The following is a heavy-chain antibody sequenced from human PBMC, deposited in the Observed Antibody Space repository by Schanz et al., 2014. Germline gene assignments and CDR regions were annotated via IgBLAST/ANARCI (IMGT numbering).Heavy chain of an antibody. CDR2: ISGRGDST. D-gene: IGHD3-9*01. CDR3: ARLGRMGAFDI. CDR1: GFTFSSYA. J-gene: IGHJ3*02. V-gene: IGHV3-23*01. Sequence: EVQLLESGGGLVQPGGSLRLSCAASGFTFSSYAMSWVRQAPGKGLEWVSLISGRGDSTHYADSVKGRFTISRDNSRKTLSLQMNSLRAEDTAVYYCARLGRMGAFDIWGQGTMVTVSS.